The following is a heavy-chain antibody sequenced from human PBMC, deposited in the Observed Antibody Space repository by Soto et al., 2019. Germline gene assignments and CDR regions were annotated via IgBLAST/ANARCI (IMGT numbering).Heavy chain of an antibody. CDR3: AGSPITGTTLWWFDP. J-gene: IGHJ5*02. D-gene: IGHD1-7*01. V-gene: IGHV4-31*03. Sequence: SETLSLTSTVSDGSIGSGGYYWSWIRQHPGKGLEWIGYIYYSGSTYYSPSLKSRVTISVDTSKNQFSLKLSSVTAADTAVYYCAGSPITGTTLWWFDPWGQGTLVTVSS. CDR1: DGSIGSGGYY. CDR2: IYYSGST.